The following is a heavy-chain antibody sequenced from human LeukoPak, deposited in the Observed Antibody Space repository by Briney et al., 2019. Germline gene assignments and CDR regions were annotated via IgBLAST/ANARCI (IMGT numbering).Heavy chain of an antibody. CDR2: INHNGNVN. CDR1: GFTFSSYW. Sequence: GGSLRLSCAASGFTFSSYWMNWARQAPGKGLEWVASINHNGNVNYYVDSVKGRFTISRDNAKNSLYLQMSNLRAEDTAVYCARGGCLDVWGQGGTVTVSS. V-gene: IGHV3-7*03. D-gene: IGHD3-16*01. J-gene: IGHJ6*02. CDR3: ARGGCLDV.